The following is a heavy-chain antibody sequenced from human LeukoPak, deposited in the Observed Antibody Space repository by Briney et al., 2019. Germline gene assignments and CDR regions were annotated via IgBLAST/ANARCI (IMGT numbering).Heavy chain of an antibody. CDR1: GFTFSSYA. D-gene: IGHD6-6*01. V-gene: IGHV3-23*01. CDR3: VAEYSSSSGIY. J-gene: IGHJ4*02. Sequence: GGSLRLSCAASGFTFSSYAMSWVRQAPGKGLEWVSGISGSGGSTYYADSVKGRFTISRDNPKNTLYLQMHNLRPEDTAVYYCVAEYSSSSGIYWGQGTLVTVSS. CDR2: ISGSGGST.